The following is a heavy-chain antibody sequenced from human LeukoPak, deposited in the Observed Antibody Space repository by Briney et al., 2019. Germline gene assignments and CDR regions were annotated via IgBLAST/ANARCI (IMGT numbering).Heavy chain of an antibody. V-gene: IGHV3-23*01. Sequence: GGSLRLSCAASGFTFSSFAMAWVRQTPRKGLEWASTIREGGYNTYYADSVKGRFTISRDDSKNTLYLQLNSLRAEDTAVYYCAKDYVDLWSPFDYWGQGTLVTVSS. CDR3: AKDYVDLWSPFDY. D-gene: IGHD3-10*01. CDR2: IREGGYNT. J-gene: IGHJ4*02. CDR1: GFTFSSFA.